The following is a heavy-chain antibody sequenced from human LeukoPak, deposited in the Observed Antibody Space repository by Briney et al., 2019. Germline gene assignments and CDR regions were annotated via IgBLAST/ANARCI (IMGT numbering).Heavy chain of an antibody. D-gene: IGHD3-3*01. Sequence: PGGPLRLSCAASGFTFSSYGMHWVRQAPGKGLEWVAVIWYDGSNKYYADSVKGRFTISRDNSKNTLYLQMNSLRAEDTAVYYCARSNYDFWSGPPLYNWFDPWGQGTLVTVSS. V-gene: IGHV3-33*01. CDR2: IWYDGSNK. CDR3: ARSNYDFWSGPPLYNWFDP. CDR1: GFTFSSYG. J-gene: IGHJ5*02.